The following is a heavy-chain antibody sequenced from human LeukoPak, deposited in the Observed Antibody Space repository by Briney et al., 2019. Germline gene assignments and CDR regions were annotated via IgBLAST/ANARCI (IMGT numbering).Heavy chain of an antibody. Sequence: GGSLRLSCAASGFTFSSYAMSWVRQAPGKGLEWVSAISGSGGSTYYADSVKGRFTISRDNSKNTLYLQMISLRAEDTAVYYCAKGHILLWFVAWGQGTLVTVSS. J-gene: IGHJ5*02. CDR2: ISGSGGST. CDR1: GFTFSSYA. D-gene: IGHD3-10*01. CDR3: AKGHILLWFVA. V-gene: IGHV3-23*01.